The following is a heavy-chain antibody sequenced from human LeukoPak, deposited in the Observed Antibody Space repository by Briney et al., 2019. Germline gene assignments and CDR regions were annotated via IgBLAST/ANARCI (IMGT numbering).Heavy chain of an antibody. Sequence: PSETLSLTCTVSGGSITSSSSYWSWIRQSPGKGLEWIGSIYYSGSTYYNPSLKSRVTISLDTSKNQFSLRLSSVTAADTAVYYCARDREKEPIDYWGQGTLVTVSS. V-gene: IGHV4-39*07. CDR2: IYYSGST. CDR3: ARDREKEPIDY. CDR1: GGSITSSSSY. J-gene: IGHJ4*02.